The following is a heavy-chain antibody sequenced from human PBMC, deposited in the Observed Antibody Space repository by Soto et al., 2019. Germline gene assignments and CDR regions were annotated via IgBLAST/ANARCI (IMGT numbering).Heavy chain of an antibody. CDR2: ISRDGGTK. Sequence: QGQLVESGGGVVQPGRSLRLSCAVSGFTVSPYGMHWVRQAPGKGLEWVAVISRDGGTKYYADSVKGRFTISRDNSRNTLFLEMNSLRGDDMAVYYCTGEVASGYWGQGTLVTVSS. CDR3: TGEVASGY. J-gene: IGHJ4*02. D-gene: IGHD2-8*02. CDR1: GFTVSPYG. V-gene: IGHV3-30*03.